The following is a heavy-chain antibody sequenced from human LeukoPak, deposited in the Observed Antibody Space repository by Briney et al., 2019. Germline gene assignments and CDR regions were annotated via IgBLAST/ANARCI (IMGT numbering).Heavy chain of an antibody. J-gene: IGHJ4*02. D-gene: IGHD2-2*02. Sequence: ASVKVSCKTSGYSFTSQDMHWVRQAPGQKLEWVGCISPDNGNAQYSQEFQGRVTITRDTSARTAYMELSSLRSEDMAVYYCTLYNYWGQGTLVTVSS. V-gene: IGHV1-3*03. CDR2: ISPDNGNA. CDR1: GYSFTSQD. CDR3: TLYNY.